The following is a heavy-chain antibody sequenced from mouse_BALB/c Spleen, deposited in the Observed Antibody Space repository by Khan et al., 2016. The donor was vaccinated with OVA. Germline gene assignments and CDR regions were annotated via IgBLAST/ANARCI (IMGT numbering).Heavy chain of an antibody. Sequence: EVELVESGGGLVQPGGSRKLSCAASGFTFSSYGMHWVRQALEKGLEWVAYISGDSSTIYYTDTVKGRFPISRDNPKNTLSLQMTSLMSEDTAMYYCATSYYYGYYFDYWGPGTTLTGSS. D-gene: IGHD1-1*01. CDR3: ATSYYYGYYFDY. CDR2: ISGDSSTI. J-gene: IGHJ2*01. CDR1: GFTFSSYG. V-gene: IGHV5-17*02.